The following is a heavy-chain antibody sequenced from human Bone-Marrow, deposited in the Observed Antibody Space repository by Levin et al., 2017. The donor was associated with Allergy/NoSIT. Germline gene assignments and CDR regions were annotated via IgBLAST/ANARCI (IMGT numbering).Heavy chain of an antibody. J-gene: IGHJ4*02. Sequence: QAGGSLRLSCAASGFTFSSYGMHWVRQAPGKGLEWVAIIWFDGNNKYYADPVKGRFTISRDNSKSTLFLQLDTLRAEDTAVYYCARSYHDGYPDHWGQGTLVTVSS. V-gene: IGHV3-33*01. CDR3: ARSYHDGYPDH. CDR2: IWFDGNNK. D-gene: IGHD5-24*01. CDR1: GFTFSSYG.